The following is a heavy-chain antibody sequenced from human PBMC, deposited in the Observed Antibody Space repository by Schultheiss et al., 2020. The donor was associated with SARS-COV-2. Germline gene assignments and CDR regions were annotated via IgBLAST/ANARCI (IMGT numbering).Heavy chain of an antibody. CDR3: ARGPDRIVVVVAGFDY. CDR1: GFTFSSYA. J-gene: IGHJ4*02. CDR2: ISYDGSNK. D-gene: IGHD2-15*01. V-gene: IGHV3-30-3*01. Sequence: GGSLRLSCAASGFTFSSYAMHWVRQAPGKGLEWVAVISYDGSNKYYADSVKGRFTISRDNSKNTLYLQMNSLRAEDTAVYYCARGPDRIVVVVAGFDYWGQGTLVTVSS.